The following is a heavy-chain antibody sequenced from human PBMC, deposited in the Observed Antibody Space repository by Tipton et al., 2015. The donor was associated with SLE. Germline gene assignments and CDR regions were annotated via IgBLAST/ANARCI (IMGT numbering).Heavy chain of an antibody. CDR3: AKDGYSSSSLGMDV. CDR2: ISYDGSNK. D-gene: IGHD6-6*01. J-gene: IGHJ6*02. V-gene: IGHV3-30*18. Sequence: SLRLSCAASGFTLSSYGMHWVRQAPGKGLEWVAVISYDGSNKYYADSVKGRFTISRDNSKNTLYLQMNSLRAEDTAVYYCAKDGYSSSSLGMDVWGQGTTVTVSS. CDR1: GFTLSSYG.